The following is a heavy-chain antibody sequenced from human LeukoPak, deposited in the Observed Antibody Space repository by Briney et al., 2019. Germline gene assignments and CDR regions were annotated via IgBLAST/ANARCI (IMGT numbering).Heavy chain of an antibody. D-gene: IGHD6-6*01. CDR3: ARSHGSSSDSGRAFDI. V-gene: IGHV5-51*03. CDR2: IYPGDSDT. Sequence: GESLKISCKGSGYSFTSYWIGWVRQMPGKGLEWMGIIYPGDSDTRYSPSFQGQVTISADKSISTAYLQWSSLKASDTAMYYCARSHGSSSDSGRAFDIWGQGTMVTVSS. CDR1: GYSFTSYW. J-gene: IGHJ3*02.